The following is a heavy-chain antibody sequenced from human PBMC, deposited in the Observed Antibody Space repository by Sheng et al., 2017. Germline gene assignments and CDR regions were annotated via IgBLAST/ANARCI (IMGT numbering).Heavy chain of an antibody. CDR2: IYSGGST. V-gene: IGHV3-53*02. CDR3: AKSGSYLTASAEYFQH. Sequence: EVQLVETGGGLIQPGGSLRLSCAASGFTVSSNYMSWVRQAPGKGLEWVSVIYSGGSTYYADSVKGRFTISRDNSKNTLYLQMNSLRAEDTAVYYCAKSGSYLTASAEYFQHWGQGTLVTVSS. J-gene: IGHJ1*01. CDR1: GFTVSSNY. D-gene: IGHD1-26*01.